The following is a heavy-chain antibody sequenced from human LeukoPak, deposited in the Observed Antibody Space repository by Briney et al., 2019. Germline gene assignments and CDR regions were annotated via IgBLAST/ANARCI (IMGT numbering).Heavy chain of an antibody. V-gene: IGHV3-48*03. CDR2: ISSSGSTI. D-gene: IGHD1-26*01. Sequence: QPGGSLRLSCAASGFTFSSYGVNWVRQAPGKGLEWVSYISSSGSTIYYADSVKGRFISSRDNTKNSLYLQMNSLRAEDTAIYYCARDLRIVSGSYLDYWGQGTLVTVSS. J-gene: IGHJ4*02. CDR1: GFTFSSYG. CDR3: ARDLRIVSGSYLDY.